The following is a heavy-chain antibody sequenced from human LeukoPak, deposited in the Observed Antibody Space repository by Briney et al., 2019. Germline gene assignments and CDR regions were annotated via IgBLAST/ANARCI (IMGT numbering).Heavy chain of an antibody. V-gene: IGHV4-4*07. CDR3: ARDSSAAGSFDY. Sequence: WIARIYTTGTTNYNPSLKSRVTMSVDTSKNQFSLKLSSVTAADTAVYYCARDSSAAGSFDYWGQGTLVTVSS. J-gene: IGHJ4*02. CDR2: IYTTGTT. D-gene: IGHD6-13*01.